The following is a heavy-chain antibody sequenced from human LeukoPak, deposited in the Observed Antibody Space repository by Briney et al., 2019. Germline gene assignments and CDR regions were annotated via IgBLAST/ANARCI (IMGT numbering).Heavy chain of an antibody. CDR1: GFTFSDYY. V-gene: IGHV3-11*06. CDR2: ISSSSSYI. CDR3: ARDGVEYSSSSAAFDI. Sequence: GGSLRLSCAASGFTFSDYYMSWIRQAPGKGLEWVSYISSSSSYINYADSVKGRFTISRDNAKNSLYLQMNSLRAEDTAVYYCARDGVEYSSSSAAFDIWGQGTMVTVSS. J-gene: IGHJ3*02. D-gene: IGHD6-6*01.